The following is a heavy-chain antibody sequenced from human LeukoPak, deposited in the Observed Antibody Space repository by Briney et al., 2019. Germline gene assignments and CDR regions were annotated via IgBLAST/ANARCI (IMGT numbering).Heavy chain of an antibody. J-gene: IGHJ4*02. Sequence: GASLKVSCKAPGFTFTNSAIQGVRQARGQRLEWLGWIVVGSGNANYAQKFQDRVIITSDMSTSTAYMEVSSLRSEDTAVYYCAADDLTRAYWGQGTLVTVSS. CDR1: GFTFTNSA. CDR2: IVVGSGNA. V-gene: IGHV1-58*02. CDR3: AADDLTRAY.